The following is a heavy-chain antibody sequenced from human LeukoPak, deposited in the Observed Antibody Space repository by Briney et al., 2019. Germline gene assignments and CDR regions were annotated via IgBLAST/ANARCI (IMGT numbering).Heavy chain of an antibody. J-gene: IGHJ4*02. CDR3: ARLGAYSGSYFVDY. CDR2: IYPGDADT. Sequence: GESLKISCKGSGYSFTSYWLGRVRQMPGKGLEGMGIIYPGDADTRYSPSFQGQVTISADKSISTAYLQWSSLKASDTAMYYCARLGAYSGSYFVDYWGQGTLVTVSS. V-gene: IGHV5-51*01. D-gene: IGHD1-26*01. CDR1: GYSFTSYW.